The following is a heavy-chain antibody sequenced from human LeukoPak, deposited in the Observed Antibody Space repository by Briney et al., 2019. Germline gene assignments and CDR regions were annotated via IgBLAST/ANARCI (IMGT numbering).Heavy chain of an antibody. CDR3: TTDSELGMGTYWYFDL. CDR1: GFTFSSYA. V-gene: IGHV3-15*01. CDR2: IKSKTDGGTT. J-gene: IGHJ2*01. D-gene: IGHD7-27*01. Sequence: PGGSLRLSCVASGFTFSSYAMSWVRQAPGKGLEWVGRIKSKTDGGTTDYAAPVKGRFTISRDDSKNTLYLQMNSLKTEDTAVYYCTTDSELGMGTYWYFDLWGRGTLVTVSS.